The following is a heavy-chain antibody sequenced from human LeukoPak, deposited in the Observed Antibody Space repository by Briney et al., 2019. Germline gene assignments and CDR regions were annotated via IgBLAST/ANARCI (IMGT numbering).Heavy chain of an antibody. V-gene: IGHV2-5*01. J-gene: IGHJ6*02. CDR1: GFSLSTSGVG. CDR3: AHRRIAAADPSYYYYGMDV. D-gene: IGHD6-13*01. CDR2: IYWNDDK. Sequence: SGPTLVNPTQTLTLTCTFSGFSLSTSGVGVGWIRQPPGKALEWLALIYWNDDKRYSPSLKSRLTITKDTSKNQVVLTMTNMDPVDTATYYCAHRRIAAADPSYYYYGMDVWGQGTTVTVSS.